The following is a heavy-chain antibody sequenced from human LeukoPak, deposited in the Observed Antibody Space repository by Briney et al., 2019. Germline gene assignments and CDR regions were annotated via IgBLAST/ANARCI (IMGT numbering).Heavy chain of an antibody. J-gene: IGHJ6*02. D-gene: IGHD2-21*02. CDR3: ARRAYCGGDCYSGAYYYYGMDV. V-gene: IGHV3-21*01. Sequence: GRSLRLSCAAAGFTFSSYSINWVRQAPGKGLEWVSTIGSSSSYTYYADSVKGRFTISRDNAKNSLYLQMNSLRAEDTAVYYCARRAYCGGDCYSGAYYYYGMDVWGQGTTVTASS. CDR2: IGSSSSYT. CDR1: GFTFSSYS.